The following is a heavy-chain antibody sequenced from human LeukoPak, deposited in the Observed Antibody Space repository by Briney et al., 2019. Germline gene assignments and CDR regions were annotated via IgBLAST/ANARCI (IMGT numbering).Heavy chain of an antibody. Sequence: GGSLRLSCAASGFTVSSNYMSWVRQAPGKGLEWVSVIYSGGSTYYADSVKGRFTISRDNSKNTLYLQMNSLRAEDTAVYYCAREGSYSKNYYYYYYMDVWGKGTTVTVSS. CDR2: IYSGGST. V-gene: IGHV3-53*01. CDR1: GFTVSSNY. D-gene: IGHD3-10*01. J-gene: IGHJ6*03. CDR3: AREGSYSKNYYYYYYMDV.